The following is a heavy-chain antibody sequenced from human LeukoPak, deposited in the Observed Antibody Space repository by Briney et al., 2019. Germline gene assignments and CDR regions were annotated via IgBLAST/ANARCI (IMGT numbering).Heavy chain of an antibody. Sequence: PGGSLRLSCVASGFTFSSYAMHWVRQAPGKGLEWVAVISYDGSNKNCADSVKGRFTISRDNSKNTLYLQMNSLRAEDTAVYYCARGFTMVRGAYWSNYYGMDVWGQGTTVTVSS. D-gene: IGHD3-10*01. CDR3: ARGFTMVRGAYWSNYYGMDV. CDR1: GFTFSSYA. J-gene: IGHJ6*02. V-gene: IGHV3-30-3*01. CDR2: ISYDGSNK.